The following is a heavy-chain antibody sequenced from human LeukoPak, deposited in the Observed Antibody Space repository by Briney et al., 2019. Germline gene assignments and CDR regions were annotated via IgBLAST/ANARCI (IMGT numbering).Heavy chain of an antibody. J-gene: IGHJ6*02. Sequence: GGSLRLSCTASGFTFGDYAMSWFRQAPGKGLEWVGFIRSKAYGGTTEYAASVKGRFTISRDDSKSIAYLQMNSLKTEDTAVYYCTRGGGYYGDYYYGMDVWGQGTTVTVSS. CDR1: GFTFGDYA. CDR2: IRSKAYGGTT. V-gene: IGHV3-49*03. CDR3: TRGGGYYGDYYYGMDV. D-gene: IGHD1-26*01.